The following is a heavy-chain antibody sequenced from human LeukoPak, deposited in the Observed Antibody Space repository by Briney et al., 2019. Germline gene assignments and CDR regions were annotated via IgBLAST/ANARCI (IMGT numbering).Heavy chain of an antibody. D-gene: IGHD2-15*01. Sequence: GGSLRLSCAASGFTFSSYAMNWVRQAPGKGLEWVSGITGSGGTTYYADSVKGRFTISRDNSKNTLYLQMNSLRAEDTAVYYCARGRYCSGGSCRNWFDPWGQGTLVTVSS. CDR3: ARGRYCSGGSCRNWFDP. CDR2: ITGSGGTT. V-gene: IGHV3-23*01. CDR1: GFTFSSYA. J-gene: IGHJ5*02.